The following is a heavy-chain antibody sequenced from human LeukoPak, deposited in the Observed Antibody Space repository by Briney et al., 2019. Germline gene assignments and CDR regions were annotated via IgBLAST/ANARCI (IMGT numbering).Heavy chain of an antibody. CDR2: IWYDGSNK. J-gene: IGHJ4*02. V-gene: IGHV3-33*01. CDR1: VFTFSSDG. D-gene: IGHD4-17*01. CDR3: AISSTVTTLFDY. Sequence: PGGSRRLSCAAAVFTFSSDGMHWVRQAPGKGLERVAVIWYDGSNKYYADSVKGRFTISRDNSKNTLYLQMNSLRAEDTAVYYCAISSTVTTLFDYWGQGTLVTVSS.